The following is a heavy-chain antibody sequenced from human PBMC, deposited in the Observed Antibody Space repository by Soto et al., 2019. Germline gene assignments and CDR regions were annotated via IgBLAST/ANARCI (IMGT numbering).Heavy chain of an antibody. CDR2: IYYSGCT. D-gene: IGHD5-12*01. V-gene: IGHV4-59*01. Sequence: SETLSLTCTVSGGSISSYYWSWIRQPPGKGLEWIGYIYYSGCTNYNPSLKSRVTISVDTSKNQFSLKLSSVTAADTAVYYCARLGDGYKPDDYWGQGTLVTVSS. CDR1: GGSISSYY. J-gene: IGHJ4*02. CDR3: ARLGDGYKPDDY.